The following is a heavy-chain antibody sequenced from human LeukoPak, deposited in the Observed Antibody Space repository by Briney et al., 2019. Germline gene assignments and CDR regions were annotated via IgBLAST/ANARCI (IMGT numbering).Heavy chain of an antibody. CDR2: IYYSGST. J-gene: IGHJ4*02. V-gene: IGHV4-59*01. CDR1: GGSISSYY. Sequence: PSETLSLTCTVSGGSISSYYWSWIRQPPGKGLEWIGYIYYSGSTNYNPSLKSRVTISVDTSKNQFSLKLSSVTAADTAVYYCARVEYYDILTGYYTGFDYWGQGTLVTVSS. D-gene: IGHD3-9*01. CDR3: ARVEYYDILTGYYTGFDY.